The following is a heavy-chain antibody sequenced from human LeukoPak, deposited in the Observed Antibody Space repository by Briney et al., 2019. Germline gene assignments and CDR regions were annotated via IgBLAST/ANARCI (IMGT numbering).Heavy chain of an antibody. V-gene: IGHV4-39*01. CDR1: GGSISSGSYH. CDR3: ARGDCSGGSCYLFDS. Sequence: PSETLSLTCTVSGGSISSGSYHWGWIRQPPEKGLEWIGSIYYSGNTYYNPSLKSRVTISVDTSKNQFSLKLSSVTAADTAVYYCARGDCSGGSCYLFDSWGQGALVTVSS. J-gene: IGHJ4*02. CDR2: IYYSGNT. D-gene: IGHD2-15*01.